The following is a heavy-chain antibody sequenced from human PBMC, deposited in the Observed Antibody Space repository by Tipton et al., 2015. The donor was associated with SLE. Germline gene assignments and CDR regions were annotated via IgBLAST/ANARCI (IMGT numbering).Heavy chain of an antibody. V-gene: IGHV4-4*07. CDR1: GGSFSSYY. CDR3: ARETTVTTYFDY. D-gene: IGHD4-17*01. J-gene: IGHJ4*02. Sequence: GLVKPSETLSLTCAVYGGSFSSYYWSWIRQPAGKGLEWIGRIYTSGSTNYNPSLKSRVTMSVDTSKNQFSLKLSSVTAADTAVYYCARETTVTTYFDYWGQGTLVTVSS. CDR2: IYTSGST.